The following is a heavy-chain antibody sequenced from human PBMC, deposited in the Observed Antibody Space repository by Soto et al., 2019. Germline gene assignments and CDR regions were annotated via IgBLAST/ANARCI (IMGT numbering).Heavy chain of an antibody. CDR1: GFSFTTDGMG. J-gene: IGHJ4*02. CDR3: AHVYWAASGTRYYFDY. Sequence: GSGPTLVNPTQTLTLTCTFSGFSFTTDGMGVGWIRQPPGKALEWLALIYWDDDKRFSPSLKSRLTITKDASRNQVVLTLTNMDPADTATYYCAHVYWAASGTRYYFDYWGQGTLVTVSS. D-gene: IGHD1-7*01. CDR2: IYWDDDK. V-gene: IGHV2-5*02.